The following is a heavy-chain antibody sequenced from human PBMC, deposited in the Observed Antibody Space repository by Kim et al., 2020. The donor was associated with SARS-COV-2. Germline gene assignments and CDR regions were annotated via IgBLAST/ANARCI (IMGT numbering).Heavy chain of an antibody. D-gene: IGHD3-10*01. V-gene: IGHV4-34*01. CDR2: INHSGST. CDR3: ARARNYYGSGRTPTLDV. J-gene: IGHJ6*04. CDR1: GGSFSGYY. Sequence: SETLSLTCAVYGGSFSGYYWSWIRQPPGKGLEWIGEINHSGSTNYNPSLKSRVTISVDTSKNQFSLKLSSVTAADTAVYYCARARNYYGSGRTPTLDVWGKGTTVTVSS.